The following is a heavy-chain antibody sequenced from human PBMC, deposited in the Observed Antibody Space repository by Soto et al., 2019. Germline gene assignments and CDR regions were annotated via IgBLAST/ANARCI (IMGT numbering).Heavy chain of an antibody. CDR3: AKGKVAYDNSGLQYFYYFPMDV. CDR2: ISGGGGTT. V-gene: IGHV3-23*01. CDR1: EFTFSSYA. Sequence: GGSLILSCTASEFTFSSYAMNWVSPAPGKGLEWVSVISGGGGTTYYADSVKGRFRISRDNSKNTLYLQMNSLRVEDTAVYYCAKGKVAYDNSGLQYFYYFPMDVWGQGTTVTVSS. D-gene: IGHD3-22*01. J-gene: IGHJ6*02.